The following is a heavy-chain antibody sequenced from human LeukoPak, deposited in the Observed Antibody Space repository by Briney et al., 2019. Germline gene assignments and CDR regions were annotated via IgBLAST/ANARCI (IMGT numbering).Heavy chain of an antibody. J-gene: IGHJ4*02. CDR2: FDPEDGET. D-gene: IGHD3-16*01. CDR1: GYTFTSYY. V-gene: IGHV1-24*01. Sequence: GASVKVSCKASGYTFTSYYMHWVRQAPGQGLEWMGGFDPEDGETIYAQKFQGRVTMTEDTSTDTAYMELSSLRSEDTAVYYCATDLGYWGQGTLVTVSS. CDR3: ATDLGY.